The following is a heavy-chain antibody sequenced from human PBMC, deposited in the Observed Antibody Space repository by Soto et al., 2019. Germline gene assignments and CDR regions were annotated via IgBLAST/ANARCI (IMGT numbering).Heavy chain of an antibody. CDR1: GFTFSSYG. V-gene: IGHV3-30*18. CDR2: ISYDGSNK. J-gene: IGHJ6*02. D-gene: IGHD6-19*01. CDR3: AKDYSSGWTYYYYGMDV. Sequence: PGGSLRLSCAASGFTFSSYGMHWVRQAPGKGLEWVAVISYDGSNKYYADSVKGRFTISRDNSKNTLYLQMNSLRAEDTAVYYCAKDYSSGWTYYYYGMDVWGQGTTVTVSS.